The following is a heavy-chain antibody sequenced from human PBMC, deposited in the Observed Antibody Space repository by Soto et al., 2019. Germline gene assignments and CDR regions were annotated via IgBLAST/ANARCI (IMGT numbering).Heavy chain of an antibody. CDR3: ARRLGSGYFNWFDP. D-gene: IGHD3-22*01. CDR1: GYTFTGYY. Sequence: ASVKVSCKASGYTFTGYYMHWVRQAPGQGLEWMGWINPNSGGTNYAQKFQGRVTMARDTSISTAYMELSRLRSDDTAVYYCARRLGSGYFNWFDPWGQGTLVTVSS. J-gene: IGHJ5*02. CDR2: INPNSGGT. V-gene: IGHV1-2*02.